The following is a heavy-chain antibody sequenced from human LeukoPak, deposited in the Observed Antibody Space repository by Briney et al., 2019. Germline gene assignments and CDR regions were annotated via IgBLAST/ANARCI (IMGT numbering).Heavy chain of an antibody. CDR3: ARTPGNTLDH. CDR2: AYYSGST. J-gene: IGHJ4*02. D-gene: IGHD1-14*01. V-gene: IGHV4-59*11. Sequence: SETLSLTCSVSGGSITSHYWSWIRQPPGKGLEWIGYAYYSGSTNYNPSLKSRVTISVDTSKSQYSLKLDSMTAADTAVYYCARTPGNTLDHWGQGTLVTVSS. CDR1: GGSITSHY.